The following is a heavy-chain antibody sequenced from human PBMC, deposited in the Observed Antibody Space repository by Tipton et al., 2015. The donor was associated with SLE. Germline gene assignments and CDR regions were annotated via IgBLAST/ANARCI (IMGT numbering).Heavy chain of an antibody. CDR1: DDSISHYY. CDR2: IFYTGRI. V-gene: IGHV4-59*01. Sequence: TLSLTCTVSDDSISHYYWSWIRQSPGKGLEWIGYIFYTGRISSNPSLKSRVTISMDTSKNLFSLRLSSVTAADTAVYYCARVVYSFSDAFDIWGQGTLVTVSS. D-gene: IGHD6-13*01. J-gene: IGHJ3*02. CDR3: ARVVYSFSDAFDI.